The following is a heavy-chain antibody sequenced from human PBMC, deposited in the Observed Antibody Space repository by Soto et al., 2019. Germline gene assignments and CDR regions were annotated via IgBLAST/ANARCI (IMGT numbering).Heavy chain of an antibody. J-gene: IGHJ3*02. CDR2: IYYSGST. CDR3: ARLVSRLLNPPGGAFDI. Sequence: QVQLQESGPGLVKPSQTLSLTCTVSGGSISSGDYYWSWIRQPPGKGLEWIGYIYYSGSTYYNPSLKSRVTISVDTSKNQFSLKLSSVTAADTAVYYCARLVSRLLNPPGGAFDIWGQGTMVTVSS. V-gene: IGHV4-30-4*01. CDR1: GGSISSGDYY. D-gene: IGHD2-2*02.